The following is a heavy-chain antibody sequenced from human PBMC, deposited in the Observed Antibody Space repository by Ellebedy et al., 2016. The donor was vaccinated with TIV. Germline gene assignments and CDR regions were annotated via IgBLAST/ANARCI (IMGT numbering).Heavy chain of an antibody. J-gene: IGHJ5*02. CDR2: MYGSGRGI. V-gene: IGHV3-23*01. CDR3: AKGVVVAAMGVYNWFDP. D-gene: IGHD2-15*01. CDR1: GFTFSPFA. Sequence: GESLKISCTASGFTFSPFAMGWVRQTPGKGLEWVSGMYGSGRGITYSDSVKGRFTISRDNSKNTLYLQMNSLRAEDTAVYYCAKGVVVAAMGVYNWFDPWGQGTLVTVSS.